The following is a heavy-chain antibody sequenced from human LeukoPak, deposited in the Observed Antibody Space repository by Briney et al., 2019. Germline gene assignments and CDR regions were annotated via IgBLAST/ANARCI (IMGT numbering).Heavy chain of an antibody. CDR2: ISGSGGST. Sequence: GVSLGLSCAASGFTFSSYAMSWVRQAPGKGLEWVSAISGSGGSTYYADSVKGRFTISRDNSKNTLYLQMNSLRAEDTAVYYCAKDPYYYDSSGYPRYFDYWGQGTLVTVSS. D-gene: IGHD3-22*01. J-gene: IGHJ4*02. CDR1: GFTFSSYA. CDR3: AKDPYYYDSSGYPRYFDY. V-gene: IGHV3-23*01.